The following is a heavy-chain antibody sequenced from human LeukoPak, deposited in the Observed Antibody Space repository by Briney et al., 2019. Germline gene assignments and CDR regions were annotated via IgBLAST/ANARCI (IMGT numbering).Heavy chain of an antibody. D-gene: IGHD3-16*01. V-gene: IGHV3-53*01. CDR2: LYSGGST. CDR1: GFTVSSSY. J-gene: IGHJ3*02. CDR3: ARALDYVYAFDI. Sequence: GGSLRLSCAASGFTVSSSYMSWVRQLPGKGLEWVSVLYSGGSTYCVDSVKGRFTISRDNSKNTLYLQMNSLRAEDTAVYYCARALDYVYAFDIWGQGTMVTVSS.